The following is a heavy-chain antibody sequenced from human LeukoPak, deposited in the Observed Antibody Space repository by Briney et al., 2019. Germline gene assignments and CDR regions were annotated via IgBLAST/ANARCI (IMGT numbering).Heavy chain of an antibody. CDR2: ISGGGGST. D-gene: IGHD3-22*01. Sequence: GGSLRLSCAASGFTFSSYAMSWVRQAPGKGLEWVSAISGGGGSTYYADSVKGRFTISRDNSKNTLYLQMNSLRAEDTAVYYCAKCGGDYYDSSGYYDLLDYWGQGTLVTVSS. CDR3: AKCGGDYYDSSGYYDLLDY. V-gene: IGHV3-23*01. J-gene: IGHJ4*02. CDR1: GFTFSSYA.